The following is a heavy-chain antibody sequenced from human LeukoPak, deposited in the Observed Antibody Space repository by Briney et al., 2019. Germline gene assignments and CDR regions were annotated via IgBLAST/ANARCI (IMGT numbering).Heavy chain of an antibody. CDR2: ITGSGGDT. CDR3: ANGSRDSRPYYFDF. D-gene: IGHD3-3*01. CDR1: GFTLNNYA. J-gene: IGHJ4*02. V-gene: IGHV3-23*01. Sequence: GGSLRLSCAASGFTLNNYAMSWVRQAPGRGLEWVSAITGSGGDTYHADSVRGRFTISRDNSKNTLYLQMNSLRAEDTALYYCANGSRDSRPYYFDFWGQEILVTVSS.